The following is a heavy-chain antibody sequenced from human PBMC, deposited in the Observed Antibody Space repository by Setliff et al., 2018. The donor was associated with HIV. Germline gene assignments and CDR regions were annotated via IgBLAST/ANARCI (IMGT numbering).Heavy chain of an antibody. CDR3: ARRRGHKATGWYYFDF. CDR2: IYHSGNT. CDR1: GGPITSNTYF. J-gene: IGHJ4*02. Sequence: TSETLSLTCSVSGGPITSNTYFWDWIRQAPGKGLEWIGSIYHSGNTYYNPSLKSRVSISVDTSKRQFSLKLTSVTAGDSALYYCARRRGHKATGWYYFDFWGQGALVTVSS. V-gene: IGHV4-39*01. D-gene: IGHD6-19*01.